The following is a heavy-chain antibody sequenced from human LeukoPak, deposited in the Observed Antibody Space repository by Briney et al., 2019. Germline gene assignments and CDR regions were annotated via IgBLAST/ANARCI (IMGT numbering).Heavy chain of an antibody. D-gene: IGHD3-10*01. Sequence: SETLSLTCTVSGGSISSSSYYWGWIRQPPGKGLEWIGSIYYSGSTYYNPSLKSRVTISVDTSKNQFSLKLSSVTAADTAVYYCARDPSSMVRGAHAFHIWGQGTMVTVSS. CDR3: ARDPSSMVRGAHAFHI. CDR1: GGSISSSSYY. CDR2: IYYSGST. V-gene: IGHV4-39*07. J-gene: IGHJ3*02.